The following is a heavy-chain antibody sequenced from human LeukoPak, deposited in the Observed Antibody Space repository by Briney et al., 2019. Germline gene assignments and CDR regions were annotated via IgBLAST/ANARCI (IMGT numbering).Heavy chain of an antibody. CDR2: FDPEDGET. D-gene: IGHD1-1*01. CDR3: ATVTTALGQFDY. CDR1: GYTLTELS. Sequence: ASVKVSCKVSGYTLTELSIHWVRQAPGKGPEWMGSFDPEDGETIYAQKFQGRVTMTEDTSTDTAYMELSSLRSEDTAVYYCATVTTALGQFDYWGQGTLVTVSS. V-gene: IGHV1-24*01. J-gene: IGHJ4*02.